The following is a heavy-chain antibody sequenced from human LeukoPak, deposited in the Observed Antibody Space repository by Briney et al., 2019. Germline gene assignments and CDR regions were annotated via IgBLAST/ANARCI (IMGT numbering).Heavy chain of an antibody. CDR1: GGSISSSSYY. V-gene: IGHV4-39*07. D-gene: IGHD1-26*01. CDR3: ARAGRYSGSYLYAFDI. CDR2: IYHSGST. Sequence: SETLSLTCTVSGGSISSSSYYWGWIRQPPGKGLEWIGSIYHSGSTNYNPSLKSRVTISVVKSKNQFSLKLSSVTAADTAVYYCARAGRYSGSYLYAFDIWGQGTMVTVSS. J-gene: IGHJ3*02.